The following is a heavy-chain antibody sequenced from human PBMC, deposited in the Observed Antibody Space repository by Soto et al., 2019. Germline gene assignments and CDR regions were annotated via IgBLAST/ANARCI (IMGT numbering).Heavy chain of an antibody. D-gene: IGHD2-2*01. V-gene: IGHV4-4*02. CDR2: IYHSGST. J-gene: IGHJ4*02. CDR3: ARYCSSTSCYGITGTTSYFDY. Sequence: SETLSLTCAVSGGSISSSNWWSWVRQPPGKGLEWIGEIYHSGSTNYNPSLKSRVTISVDKSKNQFSLKLSSVTAADTAVYYCARYCSSTSCYGITGTTSYFDYWGQGTLVTVSS. CDR1: GGSISSSNW.